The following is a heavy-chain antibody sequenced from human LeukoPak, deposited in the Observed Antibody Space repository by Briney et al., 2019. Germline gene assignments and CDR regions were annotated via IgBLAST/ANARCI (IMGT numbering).Heavy chain of an antibody. CDR1: GGSINSYY. CDR2: IYYSGST. CDR3: ARETGSGSGYYFDY. V-gene: IGHV4-59*01. J-gene: IGHJ4*02. D-gene: IGHD3-22*01. Sequence: NPSETLSLTCTVSGGSINSYYWGWIRQPPEKGLEWIGYIYYSGSTTYNPSLKSRVTISVDTSKNQFSLKLSSVTAADTAVYYCARETGSGSGYYFDYWGQGTLVTVSS.